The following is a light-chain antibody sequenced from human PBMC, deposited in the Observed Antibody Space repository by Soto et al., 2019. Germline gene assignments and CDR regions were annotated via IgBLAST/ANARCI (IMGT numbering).Light chain of an antibody. J-gene: IGKJ4*01. CDR2: ATS. Sequence: DIQMTQYPSSLSASVGDRVTITCRASQSIRTYLNWYQQKQGKAPKLLIYATSTLQSGVPSRFSGSGSGADFTLTISSLQPEDFATYYCHQTSNIPFTFGGGTKVE. CDR3: HQTSNIPFT. CDR1: QSIRTY. V-gene: IGKV1-39*01.